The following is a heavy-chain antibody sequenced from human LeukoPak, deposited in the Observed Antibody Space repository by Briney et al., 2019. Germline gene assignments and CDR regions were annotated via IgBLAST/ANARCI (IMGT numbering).Heavy chain of an antibody. CDR1: GFTVNSNY. D-gene: IGHD2-2*01. V-gene: IGHV4-34*01. CDR2: INHSGST. Sequence: PGGSLRLSCAASGFTVNSNYIHWIRQPPGKGLEWIGEINHSGSTNYNPSLKSRVTISVDTSKNQFSLKLSSVTAADTAVYYCARGRLYCSSTSCYAGNYYYGMDVWGQGTTVTVSS. CDR3: ARGRLYCSSTSCYAGNYYYGMDV. J-gene: IGHJ6*02.